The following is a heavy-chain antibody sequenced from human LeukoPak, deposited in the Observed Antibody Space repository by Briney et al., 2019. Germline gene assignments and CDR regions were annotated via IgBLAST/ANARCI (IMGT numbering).Heavy chain of an antibody. Sequence: GGSLRLSCAASGFMFSTYTMSWVRQAPGKGLEWVSAISGSGDRTYYGDSVKGRFTISRNNSKNTVYLQMNSLRAEDTAVYYCAKEQRSSGYFDYWGQGALVTVSP. V-gene: IGHV3-23*01. D-gene: IGHD1-26*01. CDR1: GFMFSTYT. CDR3: AKEQRSSGYFDY. CDR2: ISGSGDRT. J-gene: IGHJ4*02.